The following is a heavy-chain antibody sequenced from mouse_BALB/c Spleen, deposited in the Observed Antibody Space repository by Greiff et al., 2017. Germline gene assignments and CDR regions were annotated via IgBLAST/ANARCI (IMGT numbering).Heavy chain of an antibody. V-gene: IGHV1-18*01. CDR2: INPNNDST. J-gene: IGHJ1*01. Sequence: EVQLQQFGAELVKPGASVKIFRKASGYTFTYLNMDRVKQSHGKSLEWIGVINPNNDSTSYNQKFKGKATLTVDKSSSTAYMELRSLTTEDTAVYYYARRPYYRYDDCYFDVGGAGTTVTVSS. CDR1: GYTFTYLN. CDR3: ARRPYYRYDDCYFDV. D-gene: IGHD2-14*01.